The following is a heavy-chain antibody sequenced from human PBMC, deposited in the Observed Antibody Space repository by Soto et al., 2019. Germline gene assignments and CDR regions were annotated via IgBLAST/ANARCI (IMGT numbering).Heavy chain of an antibody. V-gene: IGHV3-15*01. CDR3: TTEGPGIAAGQFDY. CDR1: GFTFSNAW. D-gene: IGHD6-13*01. CDR2: IKSKTDGGTT. J-gene: IGHJ4*02. Sequence: EVQLVESGGGLVKPGGSLRLSCAASGFTFSNAWMSWVRQAPGKGLEWVGRIKSKTDGGTTDYAAPVKGRFTISRDDSKNTLYLQMNSLKTEDTAVYYCTTEGPGIAAGQFDYWGQGTLVTASS.